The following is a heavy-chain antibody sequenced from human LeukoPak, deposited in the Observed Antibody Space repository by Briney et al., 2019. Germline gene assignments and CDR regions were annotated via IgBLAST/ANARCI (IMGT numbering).Heavy chain of an antibody. CDR1: GFTFSSCA. Sequence: GGSLRLSCAASGFTFSSCAMSWVRQAPGKGLEWVSAISGSGGSTYYADSVKGRFTISRDNSKNTLYLQMNSLRAEDTAVYYCAKDQGNIVATILGYWGQGTLVTVSS. D-gene: IGHD5-12*01. V-gene: IGHV3-23*01. CDR2: ISGSGGST. J-gene: IGHJ4*02. CDR3: AKDQGNIVATILGY.